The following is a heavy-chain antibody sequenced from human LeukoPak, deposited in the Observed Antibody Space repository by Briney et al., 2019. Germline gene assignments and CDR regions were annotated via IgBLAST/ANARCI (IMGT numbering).Heavy chain of an antibody. V-gene: IGHV1-18*01. CDR1: GYTFSSYG. D-gene: IGHD6-13*01. J-gene: IGHJ5*02. CDR3: TRGAVADPYNWFDP. CDR2: ISTNNGKT. Sequence: GASVKVSCKSSGYTFSSYGISWVRQAPGQGLEWMGWISTNNGKTNYAQKLQGRVTMTTDKSTSTAYMELRSLRSDDTAVYYCTRGAVADPYNWFDPWGQGTLVTVSS.